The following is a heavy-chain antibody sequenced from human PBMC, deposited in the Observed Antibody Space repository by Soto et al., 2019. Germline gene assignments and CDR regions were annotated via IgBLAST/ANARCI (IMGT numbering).Heavy chain of an antibody. V-gene: IGHV1-69*01. Sequence: QVQLVQSGAEVKKPGSSVKVSCKASGGTFNTYTISWVLQVHGQGLEWMGGIMPLYAHPTYAQPFLGRLTIAADEHTSTVYRELSSLRSEDTALYYCASLNNWSSGDGRIDVWGRGTAVSVSS. CDR3: ASLNNWSSGDGRIDV. CDR1: GGTFNTYT. J-gene: IGHJ6*02. CDR2: IMPLYAHP. D-gene: IGHD1-26*01.